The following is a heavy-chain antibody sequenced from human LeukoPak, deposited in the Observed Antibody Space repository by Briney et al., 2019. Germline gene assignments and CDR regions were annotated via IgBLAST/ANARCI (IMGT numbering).Heavy chain of an antibody. D-gene: IGHD1-26*01. Sequence: PGGSLRLSCAASGFTFSSYSMNWVRQAPGKGLEWVSSISSSSSYIYYADSVKGRFTISRDDSKNTLFLQMDSLRDEDTAIYYCAKAHSGSFFDYWGQGALVAVSS. CDR3: AKAHSGSFFDY. CDR1: GFTFSSYS. V-gene: IGHV3-21*04. CDR2: ISSSSSYI. J-gene: IGHJ4*02.